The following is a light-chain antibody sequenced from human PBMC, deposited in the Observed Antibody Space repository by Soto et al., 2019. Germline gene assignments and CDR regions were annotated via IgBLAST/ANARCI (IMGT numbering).Light chain of an antibody. CDR3: MQALQTTRT. CDR1: QSLLHSNGYNY. V-gene: IGKV2-28*01. J-gene: IGKJ1*01. CDR2: LGS. Sequence: DIVMTQSPLSLPVTPGEPASISCRSSQSLLHSNGYNYLDWYLQKPGQSPQLLIYLGSNRASGVPDRFSGSGSGTDFTLKISRVEAEDVGVYYRMQALQTTRTFGQGTKVEIK.